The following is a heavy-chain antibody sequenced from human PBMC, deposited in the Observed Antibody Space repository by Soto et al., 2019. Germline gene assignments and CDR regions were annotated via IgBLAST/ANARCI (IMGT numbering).Heavy chain of an antibody. CDR3: AKAGSYYYYYGMDV. J-gene: IGHJ6*02. D-gene: IGHD1-26*01. CDR2: ISYDGSNK. V-gene: IGHV3-30*18. Sequence: ESGGGVVQPGRSLRLSCAASGFTFSSYGMHWVRQAPGKGLEWVAVISYDGSNKYYADSVKGRFTISRDNSKNTLYLQMNSLRAEDTAVYYCAKAGSYYYYYGMDVWGQGTTVTVSS. CDR1: GFTFSSYG.